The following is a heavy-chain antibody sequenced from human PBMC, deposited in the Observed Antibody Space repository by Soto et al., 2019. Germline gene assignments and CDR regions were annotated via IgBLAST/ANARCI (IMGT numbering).Heavy chain of an antibody. CDR1: GFTFSSYW. CDR3: ARPLIPYYDFWSGTPFSGMDV. CDR2: INSDGSST. J-gene: IGHJ6*02. Sequence: GGSLRLSCAASGFTFSSYWMHWVRQAPGKGLVWVPRINSDGSSTSYADSVKGRFTISRDNAKNTLYLQMNSLRAEDTAVYYCARPLIPYYDFWSGTPFSGMDVWGQGTTVTVSS. V-gene: IGHV3-74*01. D-gene: IGHD3-3*01.